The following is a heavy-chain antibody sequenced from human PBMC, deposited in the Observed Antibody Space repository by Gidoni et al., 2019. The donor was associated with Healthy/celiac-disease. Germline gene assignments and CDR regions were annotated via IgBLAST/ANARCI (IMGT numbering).Heavy chain of an antibody. CDR2: IWYDGSNK. CDR1: GFTFSSYG. V-gene: IGHV3-33*01. Sequence: QVQLVESGGGVVQPGRSLRLSCAASGFTFSSYGMHWVRQAPGKGLEWVAVIWYDGSNKYYADSVKGRFTISRDNSKNTLYLQMNSLRAEDTAVYYCASSKAAAGEDYWGQGTLVTVSS. J-gene: IGHJ4*02. D-gene: IGHD6-13*01. CDR3: ASSKAAAGEDY.